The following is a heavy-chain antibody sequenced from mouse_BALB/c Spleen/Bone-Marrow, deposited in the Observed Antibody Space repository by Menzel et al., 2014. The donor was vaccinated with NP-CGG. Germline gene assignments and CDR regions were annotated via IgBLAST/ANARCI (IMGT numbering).Heavy chain of an antibody. V-gene: IGHV1-80*01. D-gene: IGHD2-1*01. Sequence: VQLQQSGAELVRPGSSVKISCKASGYAFSNFWMNWVKQRPGQGLEWIGQIHPGDGDTNNNGKFKGKATLTTDKSSSTAYMQLSSLSSEDSAVYFCARVYYGNLDYCGQGTTLTVSS. CDR3: ARVYYGNLDY. CDR2: IHPGDGDT. J-gene: IGHJ2*01. CDR1: GYAFSNFW.